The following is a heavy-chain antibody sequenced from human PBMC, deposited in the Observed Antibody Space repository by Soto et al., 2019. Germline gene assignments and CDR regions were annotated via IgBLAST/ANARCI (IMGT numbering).Heavy chain of an antibody. V-gene: IGHV3-30-3*01. Sequence: LRLSCAASGFTFSSYAMHWVRQAPGKGLEWVAVISYDGSNKYYADSVKGRFTISRDNSKNTLYLQMNSLRAEDTAVYYCARSFRDIVQSAFDIWGQGTMVTVSS. CDR2: ISYDGSNK. J-gene: IGHJ3*02. CDR1: GFTFSSYA. CDR3: ARSFRDIVQSAFDI. D-gene: IGHD5-12*01.